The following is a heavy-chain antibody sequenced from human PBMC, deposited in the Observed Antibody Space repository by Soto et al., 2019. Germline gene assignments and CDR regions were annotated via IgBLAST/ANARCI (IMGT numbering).Heavy chain of an antibody. CDR2: IYRDDDK. V-gene: IGHV2-5*02. D-gene: IGHD6-19*01. CDR3: ALPDSSGFAFDV. CDR1: GFSLSTSGVG. Sequence: QITLTESGPTLVKPTQTLTLTCTFSGFSLSTSGVGVGWIRQPPGKALEWLALIYRDDDKRYSPSLKIRLNITKDTSKNQVVLTMTNMDPVDTATYYCALPDSSGFAFDVWGQGTMVTVSS. J-gene: IGHJ3*01.